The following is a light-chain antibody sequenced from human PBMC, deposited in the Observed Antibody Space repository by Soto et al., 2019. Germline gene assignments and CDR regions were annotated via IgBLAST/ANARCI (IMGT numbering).Light chain of an antibody. CDR2: AAS. CDR1: QSLGSGY. CDR3: QQYANSPPWT. V-gene: IGKV3-20*01. J-gene: IGKJ1*01. Sequence: EIVLTQSPGTLSLSPGDRATLSCRASQSLGSGYLAWYQQKPGQAPRILIYAASTRATGIPDRFSGSGSGTDFSLTISRLEPEDFAVYYCQQYANSPPWTFGQGTKVDIK.